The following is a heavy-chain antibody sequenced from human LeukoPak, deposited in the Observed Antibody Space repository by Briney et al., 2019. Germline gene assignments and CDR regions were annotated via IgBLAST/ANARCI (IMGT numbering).Heavy chain of an antibody. Sequence: PSETLSLTCTVSGYSISSSYYWGWIRQPPGKGLEWIGSIYHSGSTYYNPSLRSRDTISVDTSKNQFSLKLSSVTAADTAVYYCARGQGYCSGTTCYYPVDPWGQGALVTVSS. V-gene: IGHV4-38-2*02. CDR2: IYHSGST. J-gene: IGHJ5*02. CDR3: ARGQGYCSGTTCYYPVDP. D-gene: IGHD2-15*01. CDR1: GYSISSSYY.